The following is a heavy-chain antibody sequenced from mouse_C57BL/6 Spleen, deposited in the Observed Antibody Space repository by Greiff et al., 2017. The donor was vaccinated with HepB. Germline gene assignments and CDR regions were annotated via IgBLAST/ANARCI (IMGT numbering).Heavy chain of an antibody. CDR2: ISNGGGST. V-gene: IGHV5-12*01. CDR1: GFTFSDYY. D-gene: IGHD1-1*01. J-gene: IGHJ1*03. Sequence: EVKVVESGGGLVQPGGSLKLSCAASGFTFSDYYMYWVRQTPEKRLEWVAYISNGGGSTYYPDTVKGRFTISRDNAKNTLYLQMSRLKSEDTAMYYCARQRGDYYGSSYGYFDVWGTGTTVTVSS. CDR3: ARQRGDYYGSSYGYFDV.